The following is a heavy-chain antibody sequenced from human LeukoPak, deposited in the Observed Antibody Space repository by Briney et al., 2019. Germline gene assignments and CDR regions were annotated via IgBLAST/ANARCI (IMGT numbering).Heavy chain of an antibody. Sequence: GGSLRLSCAASGFTFNNFWMSWVRQAPGKGLEWIGRIKSQTDGGTADYAAPVKGRFTISRDDSKATVFLQMNSLKTEDTAMYYCATDLLDYWGRGTLVTVSS. J-gene: IGHJ4*02. V-gene: IGHV3-15*01. CDR1: GFTFNNFW. CDR2: IKSQTDGGTA. CDR3: ATDLLDY.